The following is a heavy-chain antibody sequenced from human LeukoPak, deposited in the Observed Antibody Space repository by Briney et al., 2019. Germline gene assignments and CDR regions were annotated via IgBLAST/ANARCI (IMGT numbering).Heavy chain of an antibody. J-gene: IGHJ5*02. CDR2: VSGSGGST. V-gene: IGHV3-23*01. CDR3: AKSNGYRVYNWFDP. CDR1: GFTFSSYA. D-gene: IGHD1-1*01. Sequence: GGSLRLSCAASGFTFSSYAMSWVRQAPGKGLEWVSSVSGSGGSTYYADSVKGRFTISRDNSNNTLYLQMNSLRAEDTAVYYCAKSNGYRVYNWFDPWGQGTLVTVSS.